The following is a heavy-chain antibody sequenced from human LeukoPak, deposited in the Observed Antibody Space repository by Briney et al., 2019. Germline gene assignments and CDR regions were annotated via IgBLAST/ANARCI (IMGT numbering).Heavy chain of an antibody. J-gene: IGHJ4*02. V-gene: IGHV1-46*01. D-gene: IGHD3-22*01. Sequence: ASVKVSCKAPGYTFTSYDINWVRQAPGQGLEWMGIINPSGGSTRYAQKFQGRVTMTRDTSTSTVYMELSSLRSEDTAVYYCARVFSRSGYYYFDYWGQGTLSPSPQ. CDR3: ARVFSRSGYYYFDY. CDR1: GYTFTSYD. CDR2: INPSGGST.